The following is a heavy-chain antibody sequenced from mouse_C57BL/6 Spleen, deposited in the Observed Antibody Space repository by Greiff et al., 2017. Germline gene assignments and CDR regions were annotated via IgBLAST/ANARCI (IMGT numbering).Heavy chain of an antibody. D-gene: IGHD2-1*01. CDR1: GFTFSSYA. J-gene: IGHJ2*01. CDR3: ARENYPYYFDY. Sequence: VQLVESGGGLVKPGGSLKLSCAASGFTFSSYAMSWVRQTPEKRLEWVATISDGGSYTYYPDNVKGRFTISRDNAKNNLYLQMSHLKSEDTAMYYCARENYPYYFDYWGQGTTLTVSS. CDR2: ISDGGSYT. V-gene: IGHV5-4*01.